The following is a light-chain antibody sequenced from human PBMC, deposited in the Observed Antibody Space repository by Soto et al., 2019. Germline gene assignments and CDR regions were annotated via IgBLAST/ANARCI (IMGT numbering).Light chain of an antibody. Sequence: EIVMTQSPATLSVSPGERATLSCRASQSVSSNLAWYQQKPGQAPRLLIYGASTRPTGIPARFSGSGSGTEFTLTISSLQSEDFAVYYCQHYNNWSRTFGQGTKVEIK. V-gene: IGKV3-15*01. J-gene: IGKJ1*01. CDR1: QSVSSN. CDR3: QHYNNWSRT. CDR2: GAS.